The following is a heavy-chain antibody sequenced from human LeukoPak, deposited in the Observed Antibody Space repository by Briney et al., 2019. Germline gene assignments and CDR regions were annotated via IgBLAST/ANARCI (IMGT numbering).Heavy chain of an antibody. D-gene: IGHD5-24*01. J-gene: IGHJ4*02. CDR2: INHSGST. CDR3: ARKRWLQFPFDY. V-gene: IGHV4-34*01. CDR1: GGSFSGYY. Sequence: SETLSLTCAVYGGSFSGYYWSWIRQPPGKGLEWIGEINHSGSTNYNPSLKSRVTISVDTSKNQLSLKLSSVTAADTAVYYCARKRWLQFPFDYWGQGTLVTVSS.